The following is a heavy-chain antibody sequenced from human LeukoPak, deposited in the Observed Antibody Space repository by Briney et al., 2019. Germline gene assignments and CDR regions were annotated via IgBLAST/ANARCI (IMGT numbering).Heavy chain of an antibody. CDR2: ISWNSGSM. V-gene: IGHV3-9*01. Sequence: GRSLRLSCAASGFTFDDYAMHWVRQAPGKGLEWVSGISWNSGSMGYADSVKGRFTISRDNAKNSLYLQMNSLRAEDTALYYCAKGSTFGSGYYYYFDYWGQGTLVTVSS. CDR3: AKGSTFGSGYYYYFDY. J-gene: IGHJ4*02. CDR1: GFTFDDYA. D-gene: IGHD3-3*01.